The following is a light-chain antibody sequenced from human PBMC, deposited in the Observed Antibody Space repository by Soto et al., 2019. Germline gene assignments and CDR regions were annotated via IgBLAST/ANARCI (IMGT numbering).Light chain of an antibody. CDR2: KAS. CDR3: QHYKSYSEA. V-gene: IGKV1-5*03. Sequence: DIQVTQSPTSLSASFGDSVTSXXRASQTISSWLAWYQQKPGKAPKLXIYKASTLKSGVPSRFSGSGSGTEFTLTISSLQPDDFATYYCQHYKSYSEAFGQGTKVDIK. J-gene: IGKJ1*01. CDR1: QTISSW.